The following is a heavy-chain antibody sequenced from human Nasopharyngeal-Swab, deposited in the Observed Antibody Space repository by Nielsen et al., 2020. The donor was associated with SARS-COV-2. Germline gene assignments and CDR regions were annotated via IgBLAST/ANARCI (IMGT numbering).Heavy chain of an antibody. J-gene: IGHJ6*02. D-gene: IGHD3-9*01. CDR3: AKRYFDWLFVEGHYGMDV. Sequence: GESLKISCAASGSSFSRYAMNWVRQAPGKGLEWVSGISASGGSTDQADSVKGRFTISRDNSKNTLYLQMNSLRAEDTAVYYCAKRYFDWLFVEGHYGMDVWGQGTAVTVSS. V-gene: IGHV3-23*01. CDR2: ISASGGST. CDR1: GSSFSRYA.